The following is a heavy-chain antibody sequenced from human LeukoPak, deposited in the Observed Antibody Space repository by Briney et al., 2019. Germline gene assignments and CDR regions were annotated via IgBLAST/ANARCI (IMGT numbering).Heavy chain of an antibody. J-gene: IGHJ4*02. CDR1: GFTFSSYS. D-gene: IGHD2-2*01. CDR2: ISSSSSYI. V-gene: IGHV3-21*01. CDR3: AGDDASSSTSCPIDY. Sequence: GGSLRLSCAASGFTFSSYSMNWVRQAPGKGLEWVSSISSSSSYIYYADSVKGRFTISRDNAKNSLYLQMNSLRAEDTAVYYCAGDDASSSTSCPIDYWGQGTLVTVSS.